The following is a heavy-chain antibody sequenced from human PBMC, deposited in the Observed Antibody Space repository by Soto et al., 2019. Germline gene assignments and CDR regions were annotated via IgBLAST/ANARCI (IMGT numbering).Heavy chain of an antibody. V-gene: IGHV4-30-4*01. CDR2: IYKSTTT. CDR1: GDSISTVDYF. J-gene: IGHJ5*01. D-gene: IGHD2-15*01. Sequence: SETLSLTCSVSGDSISTVDYFWAWIRQPPGQALEYIGYIYKSTTTYYNPSFEGRVAISLGTSKSQFSLTVTSVTAADTAVYFCARGRYCLTGRCFPNWFDSWGQGTLVTVSS. CDR3: ARGRYCLTGRCFPNWFDS.